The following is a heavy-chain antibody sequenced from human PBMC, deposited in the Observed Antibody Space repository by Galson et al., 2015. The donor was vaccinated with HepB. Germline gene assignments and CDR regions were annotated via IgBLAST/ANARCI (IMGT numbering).Heavy chain of an antibody. CDR3: AKDGIMVANNPCHFHY. CDR2: ITSSGGNS. V-gene: IGHV3-23*01. J-gene: IGHJ4*02. D-gene: IGHD2-15*01. Sequence: SLRLSCAASGFSFARYAMTWVRQAPGKGLEWVSSITSSGGNSYYTDSVKGRFTLSRDNSKNTLLLQLNSLRAEDTAMYFCAKDGIMVANNPCHFHYWDQRTLVTVSS. CDR1: GFSFARYA.